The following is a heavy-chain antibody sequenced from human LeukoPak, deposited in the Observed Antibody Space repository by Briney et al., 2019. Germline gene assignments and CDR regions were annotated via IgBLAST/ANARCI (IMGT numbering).Heavy chain of an antibody. J-gene: IGHJ4*02. CDR2: INHSGST. CDR3: ARVSGYDWESFYDY. V-gene: IGHV4-34*01. Sequence: SETLSPTCAVYGGSFSGYYWSWIRQPPGKGLEWIGEINHSGSTNYNPSLKSRVTISVDTSKNQFSLKLSSVTAADTAVYYCARVSGYDWESFYDYWGQGTLVSVSS. D-gene: IGHD5-12*01. CDR1: GGSFSGYY.